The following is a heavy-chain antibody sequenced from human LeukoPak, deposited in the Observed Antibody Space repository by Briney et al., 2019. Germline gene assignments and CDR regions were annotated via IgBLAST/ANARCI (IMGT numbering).Heavy chain of an antibody. CDR1: GFTSSSYS. V-gene: IGHV3-48*01. CDR2: ISSSSSTI. D-gene: IGHD3-22*01. CDR3: ARVSRGYYYDSSGYLDY. Sequence: PGGSLRLSCAASGFTSSSYSMNWVRQAPGKGLEWVSYISSSSSTIYYADSVKGRFTISRDNAKNSLYLQMNSLRAEDTAVYYCARVSRGYYYDSSGYLDYWGQGTLVTVSS. J-gene: IGHJ4*02.